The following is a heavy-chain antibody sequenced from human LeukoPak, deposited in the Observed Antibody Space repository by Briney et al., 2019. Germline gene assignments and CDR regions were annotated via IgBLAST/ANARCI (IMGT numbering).Heavy chain of an antibody. J-gene: IGHJ6*02. Sequence: SVKVSCKASGFTFTSSAVQWVRQARGQRLEWIGWIVVGSGNTNYAQKFQERVTITRDMSTSTAYVELSSLRSEDTAVYYCAAAYCGGDCFYYYYYGMDVWGQGTTVTVSS. CDR1: GFTFTSSA. CDR2: IVVGSGNT. V-gene: IGHV1-58*01. D-gene: IGHD2-21*02. CDR3: AAAYCGGDCFYYYYYGMDV.